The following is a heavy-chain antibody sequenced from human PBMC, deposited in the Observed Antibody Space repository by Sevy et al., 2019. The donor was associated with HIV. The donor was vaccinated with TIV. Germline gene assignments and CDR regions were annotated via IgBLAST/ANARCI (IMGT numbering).Heavy chain of an antibody. J-gene: IGHJ4*02. D-gene: IGHD4-17*01. V-gene: IGHV3-48*02. CDR2: ISSSSSTI. Sequence: GGSLSPSFEAPGLPSRPYSMTWVGKAPGKGLGWVSYISSSSSTIYYPDSVKGRFTISRDNAKNSLYLQMNSLRDEDTAVYYCARASGTTWFDYWGQGTLVTVSS. CDR3: ARASGTTWFDY. CDR1: GLPSRPYS.